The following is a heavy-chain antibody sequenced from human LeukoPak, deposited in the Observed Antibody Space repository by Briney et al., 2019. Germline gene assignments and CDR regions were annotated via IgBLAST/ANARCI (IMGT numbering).Heavy chain of an antibody. CDR1: GFTFSSYT. CDR3: AKGGDYDDLSGY. CDR2: IISSGGSA. V-gene: IGHV3-23*01. D-gene: IGHD4-17*01. Sequence: GGSLRLSCAASGFTFSSYTMNWVRQAPGKGLEWVSCIISSGGSAYYADSVKGRFTISRDNSKNTLYLQMNSLRAEDTAVYYCAKGGDYDDLSGYWGQGTLVTVSS. J-gene: IGHJ4*02.